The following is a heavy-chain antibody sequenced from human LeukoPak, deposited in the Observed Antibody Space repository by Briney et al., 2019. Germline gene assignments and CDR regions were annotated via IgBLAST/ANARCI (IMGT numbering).Heavy chain of an antibody. CDR1: GGSFSGYY. Sequence: SETLSLTCAVYGGSFSGYYWSWIRQPPGKGLEWIGEINHSGSTNYNPSLKSRVTISVDTSKNQFSLKLSSVTAADTAVYYCARTRLYYDFWSGYYIFDYWGQGTLVTVSS. CDR2: INHSGST. CDR3: ARTRLYYDFWSGYYIFDY. V-gene: IGHV4-34*01. J-gene: IGHJ4*02. D-gene: IGHD3-3*01.